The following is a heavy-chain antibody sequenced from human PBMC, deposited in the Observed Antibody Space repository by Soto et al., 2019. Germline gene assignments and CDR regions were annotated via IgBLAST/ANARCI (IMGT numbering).Heavy chain of an antibody. CDR3: ASVIAVAGPFDY. CDR2: INAGNGNT. Sequence: AASVKVSCQASGYTFTSYAMHWVRQAPGQRLEWMGWINAGNGNTKYSQKFQGRVTITRDTSASTAYMELNSLRSEDTAVYYCASVIAVAGPFDYWGQGTLVTVSS. CDR1: GYTFTSYA. V-gene: IGHV1-3*01. D-gene: IGHD6-19*01. J-gene: IGHJ4*02.